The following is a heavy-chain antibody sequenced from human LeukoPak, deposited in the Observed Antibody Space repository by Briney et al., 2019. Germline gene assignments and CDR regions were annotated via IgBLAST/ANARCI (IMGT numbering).Heavy chain of an antibody. V-gene: IGHV3-21*01. CDR3: ARAGGWGYSSSSGYYFDY. Sequence: GGSLRLSCAASGFTFNIYGMNWVRQAPGKGLEWVSSISSSSSYIYYADSVKGRFTISRDNAKNSLYLQMNSLRAEDTAVYYCARAGGWGYSSSSGYYFDYWGQGTLVTVSS. CDR1: GFTFNIYG. J-gene: IGHJ4*02. CDR2: ISSSSSYI. D-gene: IGHD6-6*01.